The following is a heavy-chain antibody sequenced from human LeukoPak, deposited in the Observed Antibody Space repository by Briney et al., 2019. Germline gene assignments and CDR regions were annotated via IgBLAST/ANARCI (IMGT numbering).Heavy chain of an antibody. Sequence: GESLRLSCAASGFTFSSYSMNWVRQAPGKGLEWVAVISYDESNKYYADSVKGRFTISRDNSKNTLYLQMNSLRAEDTAVYYCARDGEYSSGHLDYWGQGTLVTVSS. D-gene: IGHD3-22*01. CDR2: ISYDESNK. J-gene: IGHJ4*02. V-gene: IGHV3-30*03. CDR1: GFTFSSYS. CDR3: ARDGEYSSGHLDY.